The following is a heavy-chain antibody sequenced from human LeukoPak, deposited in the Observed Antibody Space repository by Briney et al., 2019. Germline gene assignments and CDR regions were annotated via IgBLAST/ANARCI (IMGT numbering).Heavy chain of an antibody. J-gene: IGHJ3*02. D-gene: IGHD2-15*01. V-gene: IGHV3-21*04. CDR2: ISSSSSYI. CDR3: ARGAVCSGGSCDAFDI. CDR1: GFTFSSYS. Sequence: GGSLRLSCAASGFTFSSYSMNWVRQAPGKGLEWVSSISSSSSYIYYADSVKGRFTISRDNAKNSLYLQMNSLRAEDTAVYYCARGAVCSGGSCDAFDIWGQGTVVTVSS.